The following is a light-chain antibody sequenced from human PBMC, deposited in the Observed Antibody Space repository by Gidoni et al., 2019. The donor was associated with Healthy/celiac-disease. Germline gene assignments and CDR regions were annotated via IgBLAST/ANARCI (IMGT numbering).Light chain of an antibody. CDR3: QQYNHWQT. J-gene: IGKJ2*01. CDR2: GAS. CDR1: QSVSSN. Sequence: EILMTQSPATQSVSTGARATHSCSASQSVSSNLAWYQQKPGQAPRLLIYGASTSATGIPGWFSGSGSGAYFTLTISMLQSEDFAVYYCQQYNHWQTFGEGTKLEIK. V-gene: IGKV3-15*01.